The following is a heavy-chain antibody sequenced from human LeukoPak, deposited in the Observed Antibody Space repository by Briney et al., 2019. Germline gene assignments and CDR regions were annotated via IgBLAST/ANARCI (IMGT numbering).Heavy chain of an antibody. Sequence: PSETLSLTCTVSGGSIRSSYYYWGWIRQPPGKGLEWIGSIYDSGSTYYNPSLKSRVTISVDTSKNQFSLKLSSVTAADTAVYYCASSLGYCSGGSCYSTDYWGQGTLVTVSS. J-gene: IGHJ4*02. CDR1: GGSIRSSYYY. V-gene: IGHV4-39*07. CDR2: IYDSGST. D-gene: IGHD2-15*01. CDR3: ASSLGYCSGGSCYSTDY.